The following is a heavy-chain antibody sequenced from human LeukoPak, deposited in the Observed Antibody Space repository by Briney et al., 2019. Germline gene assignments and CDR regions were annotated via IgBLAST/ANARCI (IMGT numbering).Heavy chain of an antibody. CDR2: ISSSSSTI. D-gene: IGHD3-10*01. Sequence: GGSLRLSCAASGFTFSSYSMNWVRQAPGKGLEWVSYISSSSSTIYYADSVKGRFTISRDNAKNSLYLQMNSLRAEDTAVYYCARETWFGDLAHLDYWGQGTLVTVSS. V-gene: IGHV3-48*04. CDR1: GFTFSSYS. CDR3: ARETWFGDLAHLDY. J-gene: IGHJ4*02.